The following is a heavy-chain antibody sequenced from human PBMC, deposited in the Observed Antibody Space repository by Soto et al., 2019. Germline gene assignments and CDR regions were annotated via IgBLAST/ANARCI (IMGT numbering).Heavy chain of an antibody. J-gene: IGHJ4*02. CDR1: GFTFSSYS. CDR2: ISSSSSYI. CDR3: ASRSGGSCYWFFDY. Sequence: EVQLVESGGGLVKPGGSLRLSCAASGFTFSSYSMNWVRQAPGKGLEWVSSISSSSSYIYYADSVKGRFTISRDNAKNSLYLQMNSLRAEDTAVYYCASRSGGSCYWFFDYWGQGTLVTVSS. D-gene: IGHD2-15*01. V-gene: IGHV3-21*01.